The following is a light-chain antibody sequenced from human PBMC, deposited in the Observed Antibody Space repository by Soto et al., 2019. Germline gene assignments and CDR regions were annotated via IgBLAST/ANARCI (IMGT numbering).Light chain of an antibody. V-gene: IGKV1-5*03. J-gene: IGKJ2*01. CDR1: QSFNTW. Sequence: DVQMTQSPSSLSPSVGDRVTITCRASQSFNTWLAWYQQKPGKAPKLLIYETSILESGVPSRFSGSGSGTEFTLTISSLQPEDSATYYCQQYNSYPYTFGQGTKLEIK. CDR2: ETS. CDR3: QQYNSYPYT.